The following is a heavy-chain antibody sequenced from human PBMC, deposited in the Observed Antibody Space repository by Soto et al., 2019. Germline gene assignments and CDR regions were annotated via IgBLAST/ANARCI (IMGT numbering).Heavy chain of an antibody. J-gene: IGHJ6*02. D-gene: IGHD2-15*01. CDR2: IYYSGST. Sequence: SETLSLTCTVSGGSISSSSYYWGWIRQPPGKGLEWIGSIYYSGSTYYNPSLKSRVTISVDTSKNQFSLKLSSVTAADTAVYYCARLIGYCGGGSCYPTHYYYYYGMDVWGQGTTVTVSS. V-gene: IGHV4-39*01. CDR1: GGSISSSSYY. CDR3: ARLIGYCGGGSCYPTHYYYYYGMDV.